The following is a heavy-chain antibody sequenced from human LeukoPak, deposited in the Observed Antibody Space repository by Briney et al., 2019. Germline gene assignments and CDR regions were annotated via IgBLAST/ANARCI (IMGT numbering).Heavy chain of an antibody. J-gene: IGHJ6*02. CDR3: ASHYGMDV. V-gene: IGHV3-74*01. Sequence: PGGSLRLSCVDSGTIFSSDWMHWVRQAPGKGPVWISRISSDGRSTTYADSVKGRFTISRDNAKNTLFLQMNSLRADDTAVYYCASHYGMDVWGQGTTVTVSS. CDR1: GTIFSSDW. CDR2: ISSDGRST.